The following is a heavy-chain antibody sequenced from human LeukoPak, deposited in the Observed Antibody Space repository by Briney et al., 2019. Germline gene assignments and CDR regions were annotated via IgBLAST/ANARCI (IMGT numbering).Heavy chain of an antibody. CDR2: ISAYNGNT. CDR1: GYTFTRYG. D-gene: IGHD3-10*01. Sequence: ASVKVSCKASGYTFTRYGISWVRQAPGQGLEWMGWISAYNGNTNYAQKLQGRVTMTTDTSTSTAYMELRSLRSDGTAVYYCARDQVTTMVRGVILHWGQGTLVTVSS. CDR3: ARDQVTTMVRGVILH. J-gene: IGHJ4*02. V-gene: IGHV1-18*01.